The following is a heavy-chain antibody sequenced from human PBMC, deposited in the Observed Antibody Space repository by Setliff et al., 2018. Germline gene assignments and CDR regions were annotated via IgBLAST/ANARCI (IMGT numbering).Heavy chain of an antibody. CDR3: ARDGVHTAMLIDYYYYMDV. CDR1: GGTFSGYA. J-gene: IGHJ6*03. CDR2: IIPIFGTA. D-gene: IGHD5-18*01. V-gene: IGHV1-69*05. Sequence: GASVKVSCKASGGTFSGYAISWVRQAPGQGLEWMGGIIPIFGTANYAQNFQGRVTITTDESTSTAYMELTSLRSEDTAVYYCARDGVHTAMLIDYYYYMDVWGKGTTVTVSS.